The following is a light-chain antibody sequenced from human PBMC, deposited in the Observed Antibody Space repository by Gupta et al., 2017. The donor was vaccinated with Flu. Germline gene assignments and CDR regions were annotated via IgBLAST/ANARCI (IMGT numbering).Light chain of an antibody. Sequence: DIQMTQSPSTLPASLGDRVTISCRASQSINNWLAWYQQRSGKAPKLLIYKASSLQSGVPSRFSGSGSGTEFTLTISSLQSDDFATYYCQQDYSEPTFGQGTKVEVK. CDR1: QSINNW. CDR2: KAS. CDR3: QQDYSEPT. V-gene: IGKV1-5*03. J-gene: IGKJ1*01.